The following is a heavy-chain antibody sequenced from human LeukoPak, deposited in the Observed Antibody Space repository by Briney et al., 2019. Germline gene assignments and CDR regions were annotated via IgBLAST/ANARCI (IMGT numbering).Heavy chain of an antibody. V-gene: IGHV1-2*02. CDR1: GYTFTGYY. Sequence: SVKLSCKASGYTFTGYYMHWVRQAPGQGLEWMGWINPNSGGTNYAQKFQGRVTMTRDTSISTAYMELSRLRSDDTAVYYCAREELVGDSFDPWGQGTLVTVSS. D-gene: IGHD1-26*01. CDR3: AREELVGDSFDP. J-gene: IGHJ5*02. CDR2: INPNSGGT.